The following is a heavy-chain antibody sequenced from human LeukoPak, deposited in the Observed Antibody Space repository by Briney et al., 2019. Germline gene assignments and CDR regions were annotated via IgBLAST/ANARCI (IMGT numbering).Heavy chain of an antibody. CDR2: IYSSGTT. CDR1: GGSISSYY. V-gene: IGHV4-59*01. Sequence: SETLSLTCTVSGGSISSYYWNWIRQPPGKGLEWIGYIYSSGTTNYNPSLKSRVTISVDTSKKQFSLKLNSVTAADTAVYYCARATEDCSSTSCYQYWFDPWGQGTLVTVSS. J-gene: IGHJ5*02. CDR3: ARATEDCSSTSCYQYWFDP. D-gene: IGHD2-2*01.